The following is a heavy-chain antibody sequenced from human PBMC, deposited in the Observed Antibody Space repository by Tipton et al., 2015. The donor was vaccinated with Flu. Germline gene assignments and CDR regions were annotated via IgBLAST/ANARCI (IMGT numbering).Heavy chain of an antibody. Sequence: TLSLTCAVSGYSISSGYYWGWIRQPPGKGLEWIGSIYHSGSTYYNPSLKSRVTISVDTSKNQFSLKLSSVTAADTAVYYCAREEGVAAAGQIGLFDYWGQGTLVTVSS. V-gene: IGHV4-38-2*02. CDR2: IYHSGST. CDR3: AREEGVAAAGQIGLFDY. D-gene: IGHD6-13*01. CDR1: GYSISSGYY. J-gene: IGHJ4*02.